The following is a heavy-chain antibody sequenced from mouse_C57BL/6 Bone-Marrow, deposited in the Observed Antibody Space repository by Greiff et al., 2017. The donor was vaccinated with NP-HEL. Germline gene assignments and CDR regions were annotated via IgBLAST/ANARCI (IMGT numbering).Heavy chain of an antibody. CDR1: GFNIKDDY. Sequence: EVKLQESGAELVRPGASVKLSCTASGFNIKDDYMHWVKQRPEQGLEWIGWIDPENGDTEYASKFQGKATIQADTASNTAYLQLSSLTSEDTAVYYCTTFITTVVASYYAMDYWGQGTSVTVSS. CDR3: TTFITTVVASYYAMDY. J-gene: IGHJ4*01. CDR2: IDPENGDT. D-gene: IGHD1-1*01. V-gene: IGHV14-4*01.